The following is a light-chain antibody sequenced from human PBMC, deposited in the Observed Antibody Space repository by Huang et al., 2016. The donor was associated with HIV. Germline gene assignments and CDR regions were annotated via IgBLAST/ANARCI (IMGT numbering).Light chain of an antibody. Sequence: DIVMTPSPATLSVSPGERATLSCRASQSVTSNLAWYQQKPVQAPRLLIYVASTRATGSPARFSGSGSGTEFTLTISSLQSEDFAVYYCQQYNNWPPYTFGQGTKLEIK. CDR2: VAS. CDR3: QQYNNWPPYT. V-gene: IGKV3-15*01. J-gene: IGKJ2*01. CDR1: QSVTSN.